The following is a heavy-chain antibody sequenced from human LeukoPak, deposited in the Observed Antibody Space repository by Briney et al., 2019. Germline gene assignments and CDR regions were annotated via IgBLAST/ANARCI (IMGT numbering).Heavy chain of an antibody. J-gene: IGHJ5*02. V-gene: IGHV1-18*01. D-gene: IGHD6-13*01. CDR3: ARDWVGVAAAVMWFDP. Sequence: GASVKVSCKASGYTFTSYGISWVRQAPGQGLEWMGWISAYNGNTNYAQKLQGRVTMTTDTSTSTAYMELRSLRSDDTAVYYCARDWVGVAAAVMWFDPWGQGTLVTVSS. CDR1: GYTFTSYG. CDR2: ISAYNGNT.